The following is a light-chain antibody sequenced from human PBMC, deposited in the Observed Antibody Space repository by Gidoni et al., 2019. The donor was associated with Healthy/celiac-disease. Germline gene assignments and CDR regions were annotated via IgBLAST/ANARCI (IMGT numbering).Light chain of an antibody. Sequence: DIQMTQSPPSLSASVGDSVTITCRASQDISNYLAWYQLESGKVPKLLIYGASTLQSGVPSRFSGSGSGTDFTLTINGLQPEDVATYYCQRCNSAPYTFGQGTKLEI. CDR3: QRCNSAPYT. CDR2: GAS. J-gene: IGKJ2*01. CDR1: QDISNY. V-gene: IGKV1-27*01.